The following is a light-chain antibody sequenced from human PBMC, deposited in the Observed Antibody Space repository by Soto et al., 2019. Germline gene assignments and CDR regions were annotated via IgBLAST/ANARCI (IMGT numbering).Light chain of an antibody. Sequence: VMTKSPAALSLSHGEGATLSCRASQRVDDSHLAWYQLRPGQAPRLLIYGASTRATGIPARFSGSGSGTEFTLTISSLQSEDFAGYYCQQYNNWPRTSGQGSK. CDR3: QQYNNWPRT. CDR2: GAS. J-gene: IGKJ1*01. V-gene: IGKV3D-15*01. CDR1: QRVDDSH.